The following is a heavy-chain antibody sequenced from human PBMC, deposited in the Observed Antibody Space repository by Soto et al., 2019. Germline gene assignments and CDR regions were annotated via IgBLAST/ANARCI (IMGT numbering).Heavy chain of an antibody. Sequence: GESLKISCKGSGYSFTSYWIGGVRQMPGKGLEWMWIIYPGDSDTRYSPSLQGQVTISADKSISTAYLQWSSLKASDTAMYYCARHWGPYYDILTGYPNYYYGMDVWGQGTTVTVS. V-gene: IGHV5-51*01. CDR2: IYPGDSDT. J-gene: IGHJ6*02. CDR3: ARHWGPYYDILTGYPNYYYGMDV. D-gene: IGHD3-9*01. CDR1: GYSFTSYW.